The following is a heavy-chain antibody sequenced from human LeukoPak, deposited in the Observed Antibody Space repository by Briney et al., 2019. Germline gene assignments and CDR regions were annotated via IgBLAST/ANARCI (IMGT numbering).Heavy chain of an antibody. J-gene: IGHJ6*03. CDR2: IYTSGST. V-gene: IGHV4-4*07. D-gene: IGHD3-9*01. CDR1: GGSISSYY. CDR3: ARGYFDWLLRNYYYYMDV. Sequence: SETLSLTCTVSGGSISSYYWSWIRQPAGKGLEWIGRIYTSGSTNYNPSLKSRVTMSVDTSKNQFSLKLSSVTAADTAVYYCARGYFDWLLRNYYYYMDVWGKGTTVTISS.